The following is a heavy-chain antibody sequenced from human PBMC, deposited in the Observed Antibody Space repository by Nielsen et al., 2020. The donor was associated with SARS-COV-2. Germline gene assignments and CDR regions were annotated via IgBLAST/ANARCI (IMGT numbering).Heavy chain of an antibody. Sequence: GESLKISCAASGFTFSSYAMSWVRQAPGKGLEWVSAISGSGGSTYYADSVKGRFTISRDNSKNTLYLQMNSLRAEDTAVYYCAKSEMTTVTFFDYWGQGTLVTVSS. CDR2: ISGSGGST. J-gene: IGHJ4*02. V-gene: IGHV3-23*01. CDR3: AKSEMTTVTFFDY. D-gene: IGHD4-17*01. CDR1: GFTFSSYA.